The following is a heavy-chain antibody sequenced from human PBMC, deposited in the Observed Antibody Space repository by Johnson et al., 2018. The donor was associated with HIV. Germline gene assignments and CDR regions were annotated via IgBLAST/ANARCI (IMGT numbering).Heavy chain of an antibody. CDR2: IWYDGSNK. CDR1: GFTFSSYG. CDR3: AKHYSSSWADAFDI. Sequence: QVQLVESGGGVVQPGRSLRLSCAASGFTFSSYGMHWVRQAPGKGLEWVAVIWYDGSNKYYADSVKGRFTISRDNSKNTLYLEMNSLSAEDTAVYYCAKHYSSSWADAFDIWGQGTMVTVSS. J-gene: IGHJ3*02. D-gene: IGHD6-13*01. V-gene: IGHV3-33*06.